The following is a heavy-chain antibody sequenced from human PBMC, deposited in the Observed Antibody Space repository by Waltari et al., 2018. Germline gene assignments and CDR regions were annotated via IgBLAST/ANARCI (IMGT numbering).Heavy chain of an antibody. D-gene: IGHD1-1*01. Sequence: QVQLVQSGAEVKKPGSSVKVSCKASGGTFSSYAISWVRQAPGQGLEWMGGIIPIFGTANYAQKCQGRVTITTDESTSTAYMELSSLRSEDTAVYYCARMAASSTIGWYFDLWGRGTLVTVSS. V-gene: IGHV1-69*05. CDR3: ARMAASSTIGWYFDL. CDR1: GGTFSSYA. J-gene: IGHJ2*01. CDR2: IIPIFGTA.